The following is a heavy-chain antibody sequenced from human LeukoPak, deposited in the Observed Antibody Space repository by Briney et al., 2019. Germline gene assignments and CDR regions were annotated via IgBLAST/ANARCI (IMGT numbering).Heavy chain of an antibody. V-gene: IGHV4-59*11. CDR2: IYYSGST. CDR1: GGSISSHY. Sequence: SETLSLTCTDSGGSISSHYWSWIRQPPGKGLEWIGYIYYSGSTNYNPSLMSRVTISVDTSKNQFSLKLSSVTAADTAVYYCARGHRDLPAYYFDYWGQGTLVTVSS. D-gene: IGHD1-14*01. CDR3: ARGHRDLPAYYFDY. J-gene: IGHJ4*02.